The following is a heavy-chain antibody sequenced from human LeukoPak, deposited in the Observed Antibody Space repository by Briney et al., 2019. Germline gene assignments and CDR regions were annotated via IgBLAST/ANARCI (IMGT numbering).Heavy chain of an antibody. CDR3: ARRSEWFDP. CDR1: RFSFSSYW. CDR2: INQDGSDK. Sequence: GGSLRLSCAASRFSFSSYWMNWVRQAPGKGLEWVANINQDGSDKNYVDSVKGRFTISRDNAKNSLSLQMNSLRAEDTAVYYCARRSEWFDPWGQGTLVTVS. J-gene: IGHJ5*02. V-gene: IGHV3-7*01.